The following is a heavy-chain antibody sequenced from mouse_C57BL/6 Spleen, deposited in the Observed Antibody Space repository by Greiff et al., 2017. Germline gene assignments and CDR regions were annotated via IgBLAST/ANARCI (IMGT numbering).Heavy chain of an antibody. V-gene: IGHV5-4*01. D-gene: IGHD2-1*01. CDR1: GFTFSSYA. J-gene: IGHJ2*01. CDR3: AKRGFYYGNAYYFDY. CDR2: ISDGGSYT. Sequence: EVQVVESGGGLVKPGGSLKLSCAASGFTFSSYAMSWVRQTPEKRLEWVATISDGGSYTYYPDNVKGRFTISRDNAKNNLYLQMSHLKSEDTAMYYCAKRGFYYGNAYYFDYWGHGTTLTVSS.